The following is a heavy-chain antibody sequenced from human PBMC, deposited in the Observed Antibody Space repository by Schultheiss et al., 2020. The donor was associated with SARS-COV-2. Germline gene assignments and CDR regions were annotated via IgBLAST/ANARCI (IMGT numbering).Heavy chain of an antibody. J-gene: IGHJ2*01. V-gene: IGHV4-39*01. CDR1: GGSISSGGYY. CDR3: ARHLPYFDL. CDR2: IYYSGST. Sequence: SETLSLTCTVSGGSISSGGYYWSWIRQHPGKGLEWIGSIYYSGSTYYNSSLKSRVTIYVDTSKNQFSLKLSSVTAADTAVYYCARHLPYFDLWGRGTLVTVSS.